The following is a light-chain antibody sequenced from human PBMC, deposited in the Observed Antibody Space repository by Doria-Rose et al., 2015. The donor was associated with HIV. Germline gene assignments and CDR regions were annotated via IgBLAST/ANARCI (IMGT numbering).Light chain of an antibody. V-gene: IGKV3-20*01. J-gene: IGKJ1*01. Sequence: EIVMTQSPGTLSLSPGERATLSCRASQSYSSTYLAWYQQKPGQAPSLLIYDGSTSATGIPDRFSAGGSATDFTRSINRLEPEDFALYYCHQYGTSWTFGQGTKVEI. CDR1: QSYSSTY. CDR2: DGS. CDR3: HQYGTSWT.